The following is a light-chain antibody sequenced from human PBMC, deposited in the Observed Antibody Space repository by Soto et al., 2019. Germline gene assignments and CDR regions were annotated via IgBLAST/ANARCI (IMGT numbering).Light chain of an antibody. CDR1: QSLNTR. Sequence: DIQLTQSPSTLSASVGDGVTLTVRASQSLNTRLAWYQQRPEKAPKSLIYFASTLQSGVPSRFSASGSGTDFTLTISSLQPEDFATYYCQQFRSFPITFGQGTRLEI. CDR3: QQFRSFPIT. V-gene: IGKV1D-16*01. CDR2: FAS. J-gene: IGKJ5*01.